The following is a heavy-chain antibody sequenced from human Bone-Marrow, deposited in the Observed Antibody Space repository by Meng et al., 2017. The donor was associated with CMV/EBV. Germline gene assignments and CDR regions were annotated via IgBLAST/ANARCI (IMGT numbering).Heavy chain of an antibody. CDR2: IIPILGIA. J-gene: IGHJ6*01. D-gene: IGHD3-22*01. CDR3: ARDGYYDSSGYYYDYYYGMDV. CDR1: GYTFTSYY. V-gene: IGHV1-69*10. Sequence: SVKVSCKASGYTFTSYYMHWVRQAPGQGLEWMGGIIPILGIANYAQKFQGRVTITADKSTSTAYMELSSLRSEDTAVYYCARDGYYDSSGYYYDYYYGMDVWGQGTTVTFSS.